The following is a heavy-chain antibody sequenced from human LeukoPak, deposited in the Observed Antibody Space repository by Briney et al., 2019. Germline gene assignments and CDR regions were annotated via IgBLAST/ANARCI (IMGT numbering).Heavy chain of an antibody. V-gene: IGHV3-7*01. CDR2: INQDRSEK. Sequence: GGSLRLSCAASGFTFSSYWMSWVRQAPGKGLEWVANINQDRSEKYYVDSVKGRFTISRDNAKNSLYLQMNSLRAEDTAVYYCARACSGTSCPFEYWGQGTLVTVSS. CDR3: ARACSGTSCPFEY. D-gene: IGHD2-2*01. J-gene: IGHJ4*02. CDR1: GFTFSSYW.